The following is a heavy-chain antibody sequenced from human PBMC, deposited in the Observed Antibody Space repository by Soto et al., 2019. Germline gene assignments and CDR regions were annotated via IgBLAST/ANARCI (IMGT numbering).Heavy chain of an antibody. CDR1: GDSIRSSY. CDR3: ARDMSGGSSWYEFDS. V-gene: IGHV4-59*01. D-gene: IGHD6-13*01. J-gene: IGHJ4*02. CDR2: VYHTGTT. Sequence: FTVSGDSIRSSYWSWVRQPPGRGLEWIGYVYHTGTTNSNPSLKSRVTISPDTSKNLFSLKLISVTPADTAVYFCARDMSGGSSWYEFDSWGPGTLVTVSS.